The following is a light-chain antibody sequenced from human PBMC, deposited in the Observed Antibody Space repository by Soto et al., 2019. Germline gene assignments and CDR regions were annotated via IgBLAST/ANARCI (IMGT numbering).Light chain of an antibody. J-gene: IGKJ1*01. CDR1: QTVGGDY. Sequence: EIVLTQSPGTLSLSPGERATLSCRASQTVGGDYLAWYQQKPGQAPRLLIYGAFNRAAGTLDRFSGSGSGTDFTLTITRLEPEDFAVYYCQQYHKSPRTFGQGTKVEV. V-gene: IGKV3-20*01. CDR2: GAF. CDR3: QQYHKSPRT.